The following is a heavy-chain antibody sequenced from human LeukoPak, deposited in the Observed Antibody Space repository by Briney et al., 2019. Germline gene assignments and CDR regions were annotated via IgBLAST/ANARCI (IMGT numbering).Heavy chain of an antibody. J-gene: IGHJ6*01. CDR3: ARSNGFGMDV. V-gene: IGHV3-74*01. CDR2: IKRDGSGA. D-gene: IGHD2-8*01. Sequence: GGSLRLSCAASGFTFSNYAMNWLRQAPGKGLVWVSRIKRDGSGATYADSVKGRVTISRDNAKNTLYLQMNSLRAEDTAVYYCARSNGFGMDVWGQGTTVTVSS. CDR1: GFTFSNYA.